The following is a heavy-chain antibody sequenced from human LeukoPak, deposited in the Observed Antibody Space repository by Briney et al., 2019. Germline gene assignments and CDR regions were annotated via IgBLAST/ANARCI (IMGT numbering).Heavy chain of an antibody. CDR2: INPSGGST. Sequence: ASVKVSRKASGYTFTSYYMHWVRQAPGQGLEWMGIINPSGGSTSYAQKFQGRVTMTRDTSTSTVYMELSSLRSEDTAVYYCARDGRNPGIAARPPPNDYWGQGTLVTVSS. J-gene: IGHJ4*02. D-gene: IGHD6-6*01. CDR1: GYTFTSYY. V-gene: IGHV1-46*01. CDR3: ARDGRNPGIAARPPPNDY.